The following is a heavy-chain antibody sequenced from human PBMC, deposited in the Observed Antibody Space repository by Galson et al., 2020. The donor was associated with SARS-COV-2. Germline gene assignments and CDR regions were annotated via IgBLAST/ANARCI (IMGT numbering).Heavy chain of an antibody. D-gene: IGHD5-12*01. Sequence: ASVKVSCKVSGYSLTELSIHWVRHTPGKGLEWIGGFDPRNDEAIYAQKFQGRVTMTEDKSTDTAYMELSSLRSDDTAIYHCATSLIVPTINGFDLWGQGTMVTVS. CDR1: GYSLTELS. CDR2: FDPRNDEA. V-gene: IGHV1-24*01. CDR3: ATSLIVPTINGFDL. J-gene: IGHJ3*01.